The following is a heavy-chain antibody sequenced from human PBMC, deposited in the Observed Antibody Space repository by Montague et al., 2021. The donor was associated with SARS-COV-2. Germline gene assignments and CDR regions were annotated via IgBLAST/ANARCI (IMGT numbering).Heavy chain of an antibody. CDR3: VRADRRDHYTPHLYDCKGMAL. D-gene: IGHD2-21*02. Sequence: SETLSLTCTVSGDSISTSYWAWIRQPPGKGPEWIGYVNYSGRSSYNSSLKSRVTISVDTSKNQVSLNLRSVTAADTAVYFCVRADRRDHYTPHLYDCKGMALWGQGTTVTVSS. CDR1: GDSISTSY. CDR2: VNYSGRS. J-gene: IGHJ6*02. V-gene: IGHV4-59*08.